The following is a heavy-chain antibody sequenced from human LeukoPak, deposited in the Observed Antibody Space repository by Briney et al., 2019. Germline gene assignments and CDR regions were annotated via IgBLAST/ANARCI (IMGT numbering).Heavy chain of an antibody. CDR2: IYYTGTT. V-gene: IGHV4-59*01. D-gene: IGHD3-22*01. J-gene: IGHJ3*02. CDR1: GGSMSDYY. CDR3: ARDYTMTHASDI. Sequence: SETLSLTCSVSGGSMSDYYWSWIRQPPGKGLEWIGYIYYTGTTNYNPSLKGRVIISIDTSKNQFSLKLSSVTAADTALYYCARDYTMTHASDIWGQGTLVTVSS.